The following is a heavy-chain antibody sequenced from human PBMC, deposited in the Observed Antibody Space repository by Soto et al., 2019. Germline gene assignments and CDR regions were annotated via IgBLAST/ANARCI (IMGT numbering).Heavy chain of an antibody. V-gene: IGHV4-59*13. J-gene: IGHJ4*02. CDR2: TFYSGVT. CDR1: GDSISTYY. Sequence: SETLSLTCTVSGDSISTYYWSWIRQAPGKGLQWIGYTFYSGVTAYNPSLKSRVTMSLDMSKKQISLNLSSVTTADTATYFCARLKRVRKGIDYWGRGTMVTV. CDR3: ARLKRVRKGIDY.